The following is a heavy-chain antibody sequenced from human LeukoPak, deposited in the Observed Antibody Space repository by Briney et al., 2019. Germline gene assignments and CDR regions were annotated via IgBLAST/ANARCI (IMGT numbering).Heavy chain of an antibody. Sequence: SETLSLTCTVSGGSISIYYWSWIRQPPGKGLEWIGYIYYSVSTNYNPSLKSRVTISVDTSKNQFSRKLSSVTAADTAVYYCARRWMITFGGVIVTSPTFDYWGQGTLVTVSS. D-gene: IGHD3-16*02. CDR3: ARRWMITFGGVIVTSPTFDY. J-gene: IGHJ4*02. CDR2: IYYSVST. V-gene: IGHV4-59*08. CDR1: GGSISIYY.